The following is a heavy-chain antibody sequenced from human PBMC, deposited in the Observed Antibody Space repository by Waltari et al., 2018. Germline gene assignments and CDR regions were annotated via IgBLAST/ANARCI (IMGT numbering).Heavy chain of an antibody. Sequence: QVQMVQSGAELKKPGASVKVSCEVTGSLFTGFYLHGGRQAPGQGLGYMGWINPVTGVTDYAPKFQGWVTMSRDTSISTAYMELSGLTSDETAVYYCAREGGYSVYLDGGQGTLVAVSS. D-gene: IGHD5-12*01. V-gene: IGHV1-2*04. CDR1: GSLFTGFY. CDR2: INPVTGVT. CDR3: AREGGYSVYLD. J-gene: IGHJ1*01.